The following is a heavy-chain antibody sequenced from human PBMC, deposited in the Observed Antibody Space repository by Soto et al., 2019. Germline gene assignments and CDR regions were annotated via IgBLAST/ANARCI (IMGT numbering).Heavy chain of an antibody. CDR2: IVVGSGNT. Sequence: QMQLVQSGPEVKKPGTSVKVSCKASGFTFTSSAMQWVRXARXQXXEWIGWIVVGSGNTNYAQKFQERVTITRDMSTSTAYMELSSLRSEDTAVYYCAAGDYGDYVPVSYWGQGTLVTVSS. CDR3: AAGDYGDYVPVSY. D-gene: IGHD4-17*01. CDR1: GFTFTSSA. J-gene: IGHJ4*02. V-gene: IGHV1-58*02.